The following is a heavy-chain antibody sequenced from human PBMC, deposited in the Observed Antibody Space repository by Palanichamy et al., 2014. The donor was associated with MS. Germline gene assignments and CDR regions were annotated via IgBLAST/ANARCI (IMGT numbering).Heavy chain of an antibody. J-gene: IGHJ4*02. D-gene: IGHD3-16*01. V-gene: IGHV1-24*01. Sequence: QVQLVQSGTEVKKPGASVKVSCKVSGYILSEISMHWVRQTPEKRLEWMGGFDLETEEIIYAQKFQGRIIMTEDTATNTAYMELSSLQSEDTAFYYCSPEPVWGLPFASWGQGTLLIVSS. CDR2: FDLETEEI. CDR1: GYILSEIS. CDR3: SPEPVWGLPFAS.